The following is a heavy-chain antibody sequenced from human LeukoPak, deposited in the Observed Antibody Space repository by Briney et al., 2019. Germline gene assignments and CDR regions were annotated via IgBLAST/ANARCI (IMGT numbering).Heavy chain of an antibody. D-gene: IGHD3-10*01. CDR2: IYDSGST. CDR1: XGXXXXXXXX. Sequence: EXXXLXXXXXXGXXXXXXXXXGXVRQPPGTGLEWIGSIYDSGSTYYNPSLKSRVTISVDTSKNQFSLKLNSVTAADTAVYYCARHYGPWGQGTLVTVSS. CDR3: ARHYGP. J-gene: IGHJ5*02. V-gene: IGHV4-39*01.